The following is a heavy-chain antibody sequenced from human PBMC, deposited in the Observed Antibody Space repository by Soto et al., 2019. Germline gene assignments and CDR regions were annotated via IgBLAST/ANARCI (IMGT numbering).Heavy chain of an antibody. V-gene: IGHV4-59*01. CDR1: GGSISSYY. J-gene: IGHJ5*02. D-gene: IGHD3-3*01. Sequence: PSETLSLTCTVSGGSISSYYWSWIRQPPGKGLEWIGYIYYSGSTNYNPSLKSRVTISVDTSKNQFSLKLSSVTAADTAVYYCARDGRPDYDFWSGYYTLSWFDPWGQGTLVT. CDR3: ARDGRPDYDFWSGYYTLSWFDP. CDR2: IYYSGST.